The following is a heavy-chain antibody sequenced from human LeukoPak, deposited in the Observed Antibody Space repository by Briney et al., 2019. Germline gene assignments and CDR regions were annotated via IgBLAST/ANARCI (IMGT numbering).Heavy chain of an antibody. V-gene: IGHV5-51*01. D-gene: IGHD3-3*01. CDR2: IYPGDSDT. CDR1: GYSFTSYW. J-gene: IGHJ6*02. CDR3: ARGSRSKYDFWSGYYSDYYYGMDV. Sequence: GESLKISCKGSGYSFTSYWIGWVRQVPGKGLEWMGIIYPGDSDTRYSPSFQGQVTIPADKSISTAYLQWSSLKASDTAMYYCARGSRSKYDFWSGYYSDYYYGMDVWGQGTTVTVSS.